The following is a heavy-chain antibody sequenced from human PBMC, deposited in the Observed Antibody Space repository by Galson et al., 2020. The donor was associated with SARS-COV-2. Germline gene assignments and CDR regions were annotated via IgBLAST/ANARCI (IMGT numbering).Heavy chain of an antibody. CDR3: ARDGQLTSGWAFDY. CDR2: IFYDGSVK. J-gene: IGHJ4*02. Sequence: GGSLRLSCAASGFTFSDHAIHWVRQAQGKGLEWVAQIFYDGSVKYYGDSVKGRFTIPRDSSKNMVYLQMNNLKVDDTAVYYCARDGQLTSGWAFDYWGQGTLVTVSS. CDR1: GFTFSDHA. D-gene: IGHD6-19*01. V-gene: IGHV3-33*01.